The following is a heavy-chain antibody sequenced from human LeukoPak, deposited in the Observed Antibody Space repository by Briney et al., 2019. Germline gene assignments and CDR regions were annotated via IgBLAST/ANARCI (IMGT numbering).Heavy chain of an antibody. D-gene: IGHD3-16*02. CDR3: ARDILYYDYVWGSYRPTGFDY. V-gene: IGHV4-59*01. CDR2: IYYSGST. Sequence: ASETLSLTCTASGGSISSYYWSWIRQPPGKGLEWIGYIYYSGSTNYNPSLKSRVTISVDTSKNQFSLKLSSVTAADTAVYYCARDILYYDYVWGSYRPTGFDYWGQGTLVTVSS. CDR1: GGSISSYY. J-gene: IGHJ4*02.